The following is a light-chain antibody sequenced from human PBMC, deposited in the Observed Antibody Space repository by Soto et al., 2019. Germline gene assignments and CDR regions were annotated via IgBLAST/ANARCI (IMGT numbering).Light chain of an antibody. Sequence: DVQLTQTPSTLSAAIGARVTITCRASQSLSGWLAWYQQTPGKAPKLLISDAFRLESGVPSRFRGSGSGTEFSPTISSLQPGDSATFYCQQYASYPWTFGRGTKVAIK. V-gene: IGKV1-5*01. CDR3: QQYASYPWT. J-gene: IGKJ1*01. CDR2: DAF. CDR1: QSLSGW.